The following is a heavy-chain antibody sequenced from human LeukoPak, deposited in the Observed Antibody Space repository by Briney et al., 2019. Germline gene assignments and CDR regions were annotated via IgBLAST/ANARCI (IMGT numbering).Heavy chain of an antibody. Sequence: SETLSLTCSFYGDSISTYYWSWIRQSPGKGLEWIGHIYSSGNTDYNSSLKSRVTISVDTSKSQFSLRLSSVTATDTAVYYCARLRWQLVGPYFDYWGQGILVTVSS. CDR2: IYSSGNT. CDR1: GDSISTYY. D-gene: IGHD1-26*01. V-gene: IGHV4-59*01. J-gene: IGHJ4*02. CDR3: ARLRWQLVGPYFDY.